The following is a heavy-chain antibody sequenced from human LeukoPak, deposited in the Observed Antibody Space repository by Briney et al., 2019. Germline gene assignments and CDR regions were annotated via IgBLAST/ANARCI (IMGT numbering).Heavy chain of an antibody. V-gene: IGHV1-2*04. CDR2: INPNSGGT. CDR3: ARESYGDYSFRWGMDV. D-gene: IGHD4-17*01. CDR1: GYTFTGYY. Sequence: ASVKVSCMASGYTFTGYYMHWVRQAPGQGLEWMGWINPNSGGTNYAQKFQGWVTMTRDTSISTAYMELSRLRSDDTAVYYCARESYGDYSFRWGMDVWGKGTTVTVSS. J-gene: IGHJ6*04.